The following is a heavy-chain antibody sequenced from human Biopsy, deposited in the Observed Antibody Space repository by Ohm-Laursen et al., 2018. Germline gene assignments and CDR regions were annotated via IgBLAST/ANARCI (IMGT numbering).Heavy chain of an antibody. J-gene: IGHJ1*01. CDR3: ATKLTGYFHH. D-gene: IGHD3-9*01. CDR2: IIPIFGTA. V-gene: IGHV1-69*01. CDR1: GGTFTNYA. Sequence: SSVKVSCNASGGTFTNYAISWVRQAPGQGLEWMGGIIPIFGTANYAQKFQGRVTITADESTSTAYMELSSLRSDDTAVYYCATKLTGYFHHWGQGTLVIVSS.